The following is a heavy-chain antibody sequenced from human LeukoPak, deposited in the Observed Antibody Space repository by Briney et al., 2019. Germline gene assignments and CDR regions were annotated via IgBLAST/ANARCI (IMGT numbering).Heavy chain of an antibody. CDR1: GFTFSSYD. CDR3: ARDRYDSSHYYHY. D-gene: IGHD3-22*01. J-gene: IGHJ4*02. V-gene: IGHV3-48*01. Sequence: GGSLRLSCAASGFTFSSYDMNWVRQAPGKGLEWVSYISRSSSIIYYADSVKGRFTISRDNAKNSLYLQMNSLRGEDTAVYYCARDRYDSSHYYHYWGQGTLVTVSS. CDR2: ISRSSSII.